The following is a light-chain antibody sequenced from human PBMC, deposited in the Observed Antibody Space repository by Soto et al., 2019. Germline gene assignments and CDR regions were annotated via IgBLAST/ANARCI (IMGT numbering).Light chain of an antibody. CDR1: QSISSSY. J-gene: IGKJ1*01. CDR2: GAS. V-gene: IGKV3-20*01. Sequence: EIVLTQSPGTLSLSPGERTTLSCRASQSISSSYLAWYQQKPGQAPRLPVYGASSRATGIPDRFSGSGSGTDFTLTISRLEPEDFALYYCQQYSSTFWTLGQGTKV. CDR3: QQYSSTFWT.